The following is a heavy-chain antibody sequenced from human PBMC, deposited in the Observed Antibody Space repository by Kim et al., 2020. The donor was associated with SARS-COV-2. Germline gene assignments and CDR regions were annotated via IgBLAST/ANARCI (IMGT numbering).Heavy chain of an antibody. CDR1: GFTFSTYS. V-gene: IGHV3-48*01. D-gene: IGHD3-16*01. CDR2: ISRSSDTI. J-gene: IGHJ4*02. CDR3: TGRLSN. Sequence: GGSLRLSCAASGFTFSTYSMNWVRQAPGKGLEWVSYISRSSDTIYYADSVKGRFTISRDTTKNSLYLQMNSLRGEDTAMYYCTGRLSNWARGTLVT.